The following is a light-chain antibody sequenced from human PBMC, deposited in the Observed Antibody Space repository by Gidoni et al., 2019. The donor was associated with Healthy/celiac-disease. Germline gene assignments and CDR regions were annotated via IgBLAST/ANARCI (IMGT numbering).Light chain of an antibody. V-gene: IGKV4-1*01. CDR2: WAS. Sequence: FITQSPDSLTVSLGERATINCKSSQRVLYSSNLKNYLAWYQQKPGQHPKLLIYWASTRESGVPDRFSGSGSGTEFTLTISSLQAEDVAVYYCQQYYSTLSWTFXQXTKVEIK. J-gene: IGKJ1*01. CDR1: QRVLYSSNLKNY. CDR3: QQYYSTLSWT.